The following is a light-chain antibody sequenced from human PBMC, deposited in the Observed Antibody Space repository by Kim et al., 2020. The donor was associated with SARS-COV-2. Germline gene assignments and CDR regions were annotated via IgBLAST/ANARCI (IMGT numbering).Light chain of an antibody. CDR2: AKS. J-gene: IGKJ2*01. CDR3: QQHDLFPYT. CDR1: QRISAW. V-gene: IGKV1-5*03. Sequence: SASVGARATSVCWASQRISAWLPWYQNKQGKAPKLLFFAKSTLERGIPIRFSGSGSGTEFTLTISSLQPDDSAIYYCQQHDLFPYTLGQGTKLEI.